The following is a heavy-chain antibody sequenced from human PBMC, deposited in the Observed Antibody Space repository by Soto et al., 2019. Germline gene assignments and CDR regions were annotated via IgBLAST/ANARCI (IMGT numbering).Heavy chain of an antibody. CDR2: IYHSGST. D-gene: IGHD5-12*01. CDR1: GGSISSGGYS. V-gene: IGHV4-30-2*01. CDR3: ARASSGYDFGGWFDP. J-gene: IGHJ5*02. Sequence: SEPLSLTCAFSGGSISSGGYSWSWIRQPPGKGLEWIVYIYHSGSTYYNPSLKSRVTISVDRSKNQFSLKLSSVTAADTAVYYCARASSGYDFGGWFDPWGQGTLVTVS.